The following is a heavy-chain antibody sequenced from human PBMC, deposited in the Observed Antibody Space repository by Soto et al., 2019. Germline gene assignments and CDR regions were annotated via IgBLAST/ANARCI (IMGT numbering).Heavy chain of an antibody. CDR1: GFTFSSYG. V-gene: IGHV3-30*18. CDR2: ISYDGSNK. CDR3: ANVWSSGLDNFDY. Sequence: QVPLVEAGGGVVQPGRSLRLSCAASGFTFSSYGMHRVRQAPGKGLEWVAVISYDGSNKYYADSVKGRFTISRDNSKNTLYLQMNSMRAEDTAVYYCANVWSSGLDNFDYWGQGTLVTVSS. D-gene: IGHD6-19*01. J-gene: IGHJ4*02.